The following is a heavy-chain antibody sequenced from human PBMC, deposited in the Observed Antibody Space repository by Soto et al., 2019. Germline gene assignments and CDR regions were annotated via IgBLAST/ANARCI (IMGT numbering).Heavy chain of an antibody. CDR2: ISYDGSNK. J-gene: IGHJ4*02. CDR3: ARDRLGGLGWGFDY. V-gene: IGHV3-30-3*01. D-gene: IGHD7-27*01. CDR1: GFTFSSYA. Sequence: GGSLRLSCAASGFTFSSYAMHWVRQAPGKGLEWVAVISYDGSNKYYADSVKGRFTISRDNSKNTLYLQMNSLRAEDTAVYYCARDRLGGLGWGFDYWGQGTLVTVSS.